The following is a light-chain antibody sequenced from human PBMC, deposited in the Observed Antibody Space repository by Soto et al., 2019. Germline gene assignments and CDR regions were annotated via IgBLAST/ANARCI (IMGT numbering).Light chain of an antibody. CDR2: VNSDGSH. CDR1: RGHSSYA. J-gene: IGLJ2*01. Sequence: QLVLTQSPSASASLGASTKLTCTLSRGHSSYAIAWHQQQPEKGPRYVMKVNSDGSHIKGDGTPDRFSGSSSGPERFLTISNLQSEDEADYYCQTWGTGVVVFGGGTKLTVL. V-gene: IGLV4-69*01. CDR3: QTWGTGVVV.